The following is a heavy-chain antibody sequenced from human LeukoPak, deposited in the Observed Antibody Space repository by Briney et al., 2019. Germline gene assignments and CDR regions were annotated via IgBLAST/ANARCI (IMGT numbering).Heavy chain of an antibody. D-gene: IGHD1-20*01. CDR1: GLTVSTTY. J-gene: IGHJ4*02. Sequence: GGSLRLSCAASGLTVSTTYMSWVRQAPGMGLEWVSITPGGGGTKYADSVKGRFTISSDNSKNTVFLQMDSLRAEDTAVYFCATITSRAFTYWGLGTLVTVSS. V-gene: IGHV3-53*01. CDR3: ATITSRAFTY. CDR2: TPGGGGT.